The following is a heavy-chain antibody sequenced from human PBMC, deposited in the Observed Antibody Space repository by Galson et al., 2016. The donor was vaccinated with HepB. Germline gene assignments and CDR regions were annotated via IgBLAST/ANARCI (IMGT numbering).Heavy chain of an antibody. D-gene: IGHD1-26*01. J-gene: IGHJ4*02. CDR3: VVIVGVTRVDY. CDR2: SRNKANSYTT. Sequence: SLRLSCAASGFTVSDHYMDWVRQAPGKGLEWVGRSRNKANSYTTEYAASVKGRFTISRDDSKNSLNLQMNSLKIEDTAVYYCVVIVGVTRVDYWGQGTLVTVSS. V-gene: IGHV3-72*01. CDR1: GFTVSDHY.